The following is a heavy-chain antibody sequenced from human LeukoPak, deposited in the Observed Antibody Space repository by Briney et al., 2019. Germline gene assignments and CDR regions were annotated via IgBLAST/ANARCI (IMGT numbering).Heavy chain of an antibody. CDR1: GGSISSSNW. CDR2: IYHSGST. V-gene: IGHV4-4*02. CDR3: AKSNGYGLIDI. J-gene: IGHJ3*02. Sequence: SETLSLTCAVSGGSISSSNWWSWVRQPPGKGLEWIGEIYHSGSTNYNPSLKSRVTISVDKSKNQFSLKLSSVTASDTAVYYCAKSNGYGLIDIWGQGTMVTVSS. D-gene: IGHD3-10*01.